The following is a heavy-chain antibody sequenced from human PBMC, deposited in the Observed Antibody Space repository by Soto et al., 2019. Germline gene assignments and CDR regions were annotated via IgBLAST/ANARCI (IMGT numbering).Heavy chain of an antibody. CDR1: SASNSSSSYY. D-gene: IGHD6-6*01. Sequence: SDTLSLTCSVSSASNSSSSYYWSWIRQPPGRGPEWIGSIYYSGNTYYKPSLKSRVSMSIDTSRNQFSLKLTSVTAADTGVYYCASSSPFHYWGPGILVT. CDR3: ASSSPFHY. V-gene: IGHV4-39*01. CDR2: IYYSGNT. J-gene: IGHJ4*02.